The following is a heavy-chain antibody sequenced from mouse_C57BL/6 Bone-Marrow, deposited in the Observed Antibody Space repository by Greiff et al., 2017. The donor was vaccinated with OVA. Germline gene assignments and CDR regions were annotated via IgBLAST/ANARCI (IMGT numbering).Heavy chain of an antibody. D-gene: IGHD1-1*01. CDR1: GYTFTSYW. V-gene: IGHV1-59*01. J-gene: IGHJ2*01. Sequence: VQLQQSGAELVRPGTSVKLSCKASGYTFTSYWMHWVKQRPGQGLEWIGVIDPSDSYTNYNQKFKGKATLTVDTSSSTAYMQLSSLTSEDSAVYYCARVGFITTVAFDYWGQGTTLTVSS. CDR2: IDPSDSYT. CDR3: ARVGFITTVAFDY.